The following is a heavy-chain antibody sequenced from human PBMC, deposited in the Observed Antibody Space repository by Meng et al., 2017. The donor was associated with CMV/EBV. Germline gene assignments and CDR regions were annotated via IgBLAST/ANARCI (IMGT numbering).Heavy chain of an antibody. Sequence: LETLSLTCTVSGYSISSGYYWGWIRQPPGKGLEWIGSIYHSGSTYYNPSLKSRVTISVDTSKNQFSLKLSSVTAADTAVYYCARPYLFRAAGEFDAFDIWGQGTMVTVSS. J-gene: IGHJ3*02. CDR2: IYHSGST. V-gene: IGHV4-38-2*02. D-gene: IGHD3-10*01. CDR1: GYSISSGYY. CDR3: ARPYLFRAAGEFDAFDI.